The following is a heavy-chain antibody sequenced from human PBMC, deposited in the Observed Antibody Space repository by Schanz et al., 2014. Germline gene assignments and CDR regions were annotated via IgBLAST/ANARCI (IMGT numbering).Heavy chain of an antibody. CDR1: GYTFTSDS. Sequence: QVQLVQSGAEVKKPGASVKVSCKASGYTFTSDSMHWVRQAPGQGLEWMGWINPNSGTTNYAQKCQGWVTMTRDTSISTAYMELSRLKSDDTAVYYCARAFGGYDPAGALDYWGQGTLATVSS. CDR2: INPNSGTT. J-gene: IGHJ4*02. V-gene: IGHV1-2*04. CDR3: ARAFGGYDPAGALDY. D-gene: IGHD5-12*01.